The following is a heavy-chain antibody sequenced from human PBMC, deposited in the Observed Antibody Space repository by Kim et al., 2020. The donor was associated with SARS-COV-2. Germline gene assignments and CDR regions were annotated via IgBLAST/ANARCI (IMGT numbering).Heavy chain of an antibody. V-gene: IGHV3-48*03. CDR3: ARVWFGEFGMVDY. CDR1: GFTFSSYE. Sequence: GGSLRLSCAASGFTFSSYEMNWVRQAPGKGLEWVSYISSSGSTIYYVDSVKGRFTISRDNAKNSLYLQMNSLRAKDTAVYYCARVWFGEFGMVDYWGQGTLVTVSS. J-gene: IGHJ4*02. CDR2: ISSSGSTI. D-gene: IGHD3-10*01.